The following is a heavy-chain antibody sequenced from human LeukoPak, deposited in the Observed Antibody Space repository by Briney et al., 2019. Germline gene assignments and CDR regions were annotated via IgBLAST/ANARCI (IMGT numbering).Heavy chain of an antibody. CDR1: GGSISSGGYY. CDR3: ARGFCGGDCTQGGAFDM. V-gene: IGHV4-31*03. Sequence: SQTLSLTCTVSGGSISSGGYYWSWIRQHPGKGLEWIGYIYYSGSTYYNPSLKSRVTISVDTSKNQFFLRLDSVTAADTAVYYCARGFCGGDCTQGGAFDMWGQGTMVTVSS. CDR2: IYYSGST. D-gene: IGHD2-21*02. J-gene: IGHJ3*02.